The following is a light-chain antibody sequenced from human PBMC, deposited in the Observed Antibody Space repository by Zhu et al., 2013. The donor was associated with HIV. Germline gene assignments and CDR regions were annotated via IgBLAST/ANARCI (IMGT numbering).Light chain of an antibody. CDR1: SSDVGAYKH. CDR2: NVS. V-gene: IGLV2-11*01. J-gene: IGLJ1*01. CDR3: CSYAGSNTYV. Sequence: QSALTQPRSVSGSPGQSVAISCTGTSSDVGAYKHVSWYQQHPGKAPRFMIYNVSERPSGVPDRFSGSKSGNTASLTISGLQAEDEADYYCCSYAGSNTYVFGTGTKVTV.